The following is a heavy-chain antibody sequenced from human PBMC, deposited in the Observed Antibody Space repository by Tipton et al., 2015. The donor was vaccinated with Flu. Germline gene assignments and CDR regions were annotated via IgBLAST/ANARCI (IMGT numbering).Heavy chain of an antibody. CDR3: ARDGGRDSLWL. D-gene: IGHD3-16*01. V-gene: IGHV3-21*01. CDR1: GFTVSSKY. J-gene: IGHJ4*02. CDR2: ISRSSTYI. Sequence: SLRLSCAASGFTVSSKYMGWVRQAPGKGLQWVSLISRSSTYIHYADSVKGRFTISRDNANNLLFLQMNSLRGEDTAVYYCARDGGRDSLWLWGQGTPVSVSS.